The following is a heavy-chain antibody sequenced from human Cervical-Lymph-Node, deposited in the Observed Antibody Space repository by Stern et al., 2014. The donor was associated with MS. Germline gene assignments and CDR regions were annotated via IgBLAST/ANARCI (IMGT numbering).Heavy chain of an antibody. Sequence: QVQLVESGAEVKKPGASVKVSCTAAGYIFTAYYIHWLRQAPGQGLGWLGWIDPDRGGTNYAQKFQGRVTMTRDTSISTAYMELTSPTSDDTAVYYCARMAYSNIYYAGLDIWGQGTMVTVSS. V-gene: IGHV1-2*02. CDR2: IDPDRGGT. CDR1: GYIFTAYY. J-gene: IGHJ3*02. CDR3: ARMAYSNIYYAGLDI. D-gene: IGHD6-13*01.